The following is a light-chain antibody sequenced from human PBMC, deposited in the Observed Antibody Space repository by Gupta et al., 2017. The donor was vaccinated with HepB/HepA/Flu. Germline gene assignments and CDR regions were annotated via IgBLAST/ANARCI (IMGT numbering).Light chain of an antibody. J-gene: IGKJ2*01. V-gene: IGKV1-39*01. CDR3: QQSDSSLYT. Sequence: DIQLTQSPSSLSASVGDRVTITCRASQRIGGFVNWYQQRPGSAPKLLISAASTLHNGVPSRFSGSGSGTDFTLTISSLQPEDFATYYCQQSDSSLYTFGQGTKVEIK. CDR2: AAS. CDR1: QRIGGF.